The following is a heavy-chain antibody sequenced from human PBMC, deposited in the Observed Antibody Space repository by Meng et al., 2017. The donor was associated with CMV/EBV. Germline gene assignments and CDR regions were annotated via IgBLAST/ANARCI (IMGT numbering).Heavy chain of an antibody. CDR2: INPNRGGT. Sequence: QVQLVQAGAGVEEPGASVEVSCKASGYTFTGYYMHWVRQAPGQGLEWMGWINPNRGGTNYAQKFQGRVTMTRDTSISTAYMELSRLRSDDTAVYYCARDDGSLDYWGQGTLVTVSS. CDR3: ARDDGSLDY. V-gene: IGHV1-2*02. J-gene: IGHJ4*02. CDR1: GYTFTGYY. D-gene: IGHD2-15*01.